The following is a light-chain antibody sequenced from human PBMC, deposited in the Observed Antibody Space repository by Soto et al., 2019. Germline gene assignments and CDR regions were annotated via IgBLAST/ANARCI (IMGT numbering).Light chain of an antibody. Sequence: IVMTQSPATLSVTPGERATLSCWASETVATNLAWYQQKPGQAPRLLISGASTRAAGISDRFRGSGSGTEFTLTISSLRSEDSAIYYCQQYFEWPPMTFGQGTKVDIK. CDR2: GAS. V-gene: IGKV3-15*01. J-gene: IGKJ1*01. CDR3: QQYFEWPPMT. CDR1: ETVATN.